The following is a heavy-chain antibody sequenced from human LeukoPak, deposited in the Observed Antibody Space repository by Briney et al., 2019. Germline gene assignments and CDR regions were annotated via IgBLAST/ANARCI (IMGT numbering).Heavy chain of an antibody. D-gene: IGHD2-21*02. CDR2: IYYSGGT. CDR3: ARGETVVVTAWYYFDY. Sequence: PSETLSLTCTVSGGSISSGGYYWSWIRQHPGKGLEWIGYIYYSGGTYYNPSLKSRVTISVDTSKNQFSLKLSSVTAADTAVYYCARGETVVVTAWYYFDYWGQGTLVTVSS. V-gene: IGHV4-31*03. J-gene: IGHJ4*02. CDR1: GGSISSGGYY.